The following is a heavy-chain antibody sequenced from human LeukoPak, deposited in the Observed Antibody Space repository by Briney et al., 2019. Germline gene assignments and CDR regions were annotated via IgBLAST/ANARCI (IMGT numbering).Heavy chain of an antibody. D-gene: IGHD4-17*01. Sequence: GGSLRLSCAASGFTFSSYAMSWVRQAPGKGLEWVSSISGSGGRTYYADFVKGRFTISRDNSKNTLYLQMNSLRAEDTAVYYCAKDPRVTITVTFYFEYWGQGTLVTVSS. J-gene: IGHJ4*02. CDR1: GFTFSSYA. CDR2: ISGSGGRT. V-gene: IGHV3-23*01. CDR3: AKDPRVTITVTFYFEY.